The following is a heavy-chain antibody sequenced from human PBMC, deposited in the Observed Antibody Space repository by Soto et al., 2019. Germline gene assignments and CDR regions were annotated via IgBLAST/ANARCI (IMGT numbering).Heavy chain of an antibody. CDR2: IYHSGST. D-gene: IGHD3-22*01. CDR1: GGSISSSNW. CDR3: ALHNYYDSSAPGYFDY. Sequence: SETLSLTCAVSGGSISSSNWWSWVRQPPGKGLEWIGEIYHSGSTNYNPSLKSRVTISVDKSKNQFSLKLSSVTAADTAVYYCALHNYYDSSAPGYFDYWGQGTLVTVSS. J-gene: IGHJ4*02. V-gene: IGHV4-4*02.